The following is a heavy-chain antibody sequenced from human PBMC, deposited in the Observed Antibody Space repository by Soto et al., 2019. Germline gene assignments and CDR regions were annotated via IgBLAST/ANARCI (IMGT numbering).Heavy chain of an antibody. J-gene: IGHJ4*02. Sequence: EVQLVESGGGLVQPGRSLRLSCAASGFTFDDYAMHWVRQAPGKGLEWVSGIRWNSNTIVYEDSVKGRFTISRDNAKNSLYLQMNSLRAEDTALYYCVKGGQLAPPDYFDYWGQGTLVTVSS. V-gene: IGHV3-9*01. CDR1: GFTFDDYA. CDR2: IRWNSNTI. D-gene: IGHD1-1*01. CDR3: VKGGQLAPPDYFDY.